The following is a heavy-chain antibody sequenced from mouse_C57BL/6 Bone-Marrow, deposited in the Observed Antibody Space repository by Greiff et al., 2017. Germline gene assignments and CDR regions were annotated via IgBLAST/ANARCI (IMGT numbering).Heavy chain of an antibody. V-gene: IGHV1-55*01. CDR1: GYTFTSYW. Sequence: QVQLQQPGAELVKPGASVKMSCKASGYTFTSYWITWVKQRPGQGLEWIGDIYPTSGRTNYNEKFKSTAILTVDTSSNTAYIQLSSLTSEDSAVFYCARAGPLGRSFDYWGQGTTLTVSS. D-gene: IGHD4-1*01. J-gene: IGHJ2*01. CDR2: IYPTSGRT. CDR3: ARAGPLGRSFDY.